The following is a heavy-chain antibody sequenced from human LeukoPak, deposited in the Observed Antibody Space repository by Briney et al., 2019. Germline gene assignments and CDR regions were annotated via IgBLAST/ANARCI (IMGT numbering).Heavy chain of an antibody. Sequence: GGSLRLSCEASGFNLSRNGMHWVRQAPGKGLEWVSLIWYDGSQRQYADSVQGRFIVSRDNSKNTLYLEMSGLRVEDTAVYYCARVVSYYGSSYRLLDVWGRGTLVTVSS. CDR1: GFNLSRNG. CDR3: ARVVSYYGSSYRLLDV. D-gene: IGHD3-10*01. CDR2: IWYDGSQR. J-gene: IGHJ2*01. V-gene: IGHV3-33*01.